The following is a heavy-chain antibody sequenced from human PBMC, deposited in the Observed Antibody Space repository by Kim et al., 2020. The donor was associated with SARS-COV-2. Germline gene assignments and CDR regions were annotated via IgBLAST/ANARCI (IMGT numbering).Heavy chain of an antibody. V-gene: IGHV3-11*05. D-gene: IGHD3-22*01. J-gene: IGHJ3*02. CDR3: ARDKRTVHGRSNTYYYDSSGYYPPVAFDI. Sequence: GGSLRLSCAASGFTFSDYYMSWIRQAPGKGLEWVSYISSSSSYTNYADSVKGRFTISRDNAKNSLYLQMNSLRAEDTAVYYCARDKRTVHGRSNTYYYDSSGYYPPVAFDIWGQGTMVTVSS. CDR2: ISSSSSYT. CDR1: GFTFSDYY.